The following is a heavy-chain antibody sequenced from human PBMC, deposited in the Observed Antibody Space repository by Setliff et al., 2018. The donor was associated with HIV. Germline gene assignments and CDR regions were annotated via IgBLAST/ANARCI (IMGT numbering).Heavy chain of an antibody. J-gene: IGHJ6*03. V-gene: IGHV4-4*02. CDR1: GGSISSSNW. D-gene: IGHD3-16*01. Sequence: SETLSLTCAVSGGSISSSNWWSWVRQPPGKGLEWIGEIYHSGSTNYNPSLKSRVTISVDKSKNQFSLKLSSVTAADTAVYYCASSSWGMGDDYYYYMDVWGKGTTVTVSS. CDR3: ASSSWGMGDDYYYYMDV. CDR2: IYHSGST.